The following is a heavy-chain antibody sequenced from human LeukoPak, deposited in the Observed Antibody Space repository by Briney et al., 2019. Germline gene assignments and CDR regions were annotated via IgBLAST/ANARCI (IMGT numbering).Heavy chain of an antibody. V-gene: IGHV3-21*01. D-gene: IGHD5-12*01. CDR1: GFTFSSYS. CDR2: ISSSSSYI. Sequence: GGSLRLSCAASGFTFSSYSMNWVRQAPGKGLEWVSSISSSSSYIYYADSVKGRFTITRDNAKNSLYLQMNSLRAEDTAVYYCARDQRGYSGYEIDYWGQGTLVTVSS. CDR3: ARDQRGYSGYEIDY. J-gene: IGHJ4*02.